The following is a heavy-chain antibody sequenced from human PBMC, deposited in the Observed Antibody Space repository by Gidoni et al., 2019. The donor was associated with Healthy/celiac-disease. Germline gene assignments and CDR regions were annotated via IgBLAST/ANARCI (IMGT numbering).Heavy chain of an antibody. CDR3: ASLGGYCSGGSCSYYFDY. CDR2: INPNSGGT. V-gene: IGHV1-2*02. D-gene: IGHD2-15*01. Sequence: QVQLVQSGAEVKKPGASVKVSCKASGYTFTGYYMHWVRQAPGQGLEWMGWINPNSGGTNYAQKFQGRVTMTRDTSISTAYMELSMLRSDDTAVYYCASLGGYCSGGSCSYYFDYWGQGTLVTVSS. J-gene: IGHJ4*02. CDR1: GYTFTGYY.